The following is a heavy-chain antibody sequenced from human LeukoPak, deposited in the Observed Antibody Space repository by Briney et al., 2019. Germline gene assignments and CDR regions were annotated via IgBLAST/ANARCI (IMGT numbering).Heavy chain of an antibody. D-gene: IGHD4-17*01. Sequence: PGRSLRLSCAASGFTFSSYGMHWVRQAPGKGLEWVAVISYDGSNKYYADSVKGRFTISRDNSKNTLYLQMNSLRAEDTALYYCAKAPYGDYEGLDYWGQGTLVTVSS. CDR1: GFTFSSYG. V-gene: IGHV3-30*18. J-gene: IGHJ4*02. CDR2: ISYDGSNK. CDR3: AKAPYGDYEGLDY.